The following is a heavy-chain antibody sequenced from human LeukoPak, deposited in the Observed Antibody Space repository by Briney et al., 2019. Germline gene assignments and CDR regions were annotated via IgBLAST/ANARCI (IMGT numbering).Heavy chain of an antibody. J-gene: IGHJ4*02. CDR2: ISSSSSTI. V-gene: IGHV3-48*01. CDR3: ARNFGPYSNILYSLDY. CDR1: GFTFSSYS. Sequence: PGGSLRLSCAASGFTFSSYSMNWVRQAPGKGLEWVSYISSSSSTIYYADSVKGRFTISRENSKNTLYLQMNSLRAVDTAVYYCARNFGPYSNILYSLDYWGQGTLVTVSS. D-gene: IGHD6-13*01.